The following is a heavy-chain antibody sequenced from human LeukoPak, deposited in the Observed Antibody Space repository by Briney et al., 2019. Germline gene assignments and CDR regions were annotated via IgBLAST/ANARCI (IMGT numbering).Heavy chain of an antibody. Sequence: AGRSLRLSCAASGFTFNSYAMHWVRQAPGKGLEWVAVISYDGINEYYADSVKGRFTISRDNSKNTLYLQMNILRAEDTAVYYCARSFVAVAAPYYFDYWGRGTLVTVSS. V-gene: IGHV3-30-3*01. D-gene: IGHD6-19*01. CDR3: ARSFVAVAAPYYFDY. CDR2: ISYDGINE. J-gene: IGHJ4*02. CDR1: GFTFNSYA.